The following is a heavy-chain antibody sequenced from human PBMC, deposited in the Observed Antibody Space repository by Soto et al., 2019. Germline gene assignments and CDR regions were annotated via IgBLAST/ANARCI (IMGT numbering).Heavy chain of an antibody. Sequence: QVQLQQSGPGLVKPSQRLSLTCAISGDSVSRDSAAWNWIRQTPSRGIEWLGRIYYRSKWLNTYEVSVHSRITISPDTSKNQFSLQLSSVTPEDTAVYYCARGSWDDVSGHYYIDVWDEGTTVTVSS. J-gene: IGHJ6*03. D-gene: IGHD5-12*01. CDR2: IYYRSKWLN. V-gene: IGHV6-1*02. CDR1: GDSVSRDSAA. CDR3: ARGSWDDVSGHYYIDV.